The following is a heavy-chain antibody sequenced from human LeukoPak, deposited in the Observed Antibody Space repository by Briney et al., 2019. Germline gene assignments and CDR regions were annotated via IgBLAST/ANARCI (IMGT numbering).Heavy chain of an antibody. CDR1: GGSIGSGGYY. J-gene: IGHJ6*03. CDR2: IYYSGST. V-gene: IGHV4-31*03. Sequence: SETLSLTCTVSGGSIGSGGYYWSWIRQHPGKGLEWIGYIYYSGSTYYNPSLKSRVTISVDTSKNQFSLKLSSVTAADTAVYYCARGAWGFDYYYYMDVWGKGTTVTVSS. CDR3: ARGAWGFDYYYYMDV. D-gene: IGHD3-16*01.